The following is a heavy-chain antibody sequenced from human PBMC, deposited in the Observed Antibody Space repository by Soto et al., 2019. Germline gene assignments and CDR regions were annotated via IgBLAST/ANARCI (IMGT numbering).Heavy chain of an antibody. J-gene: IGHJ6*02. D-gene: IGHD6-6*01. CDR2: ISYDGSNK. CDR1: GFTFSSYA. Sequence: QVQLVESGGGVVQPGRSLRLSCAASGFTFSSYAMHWVRQAPGKGLEWVAVISYDGSNKYYADSVKGRFTISRDNSKNTLSMKMNSLRAEDTAVYYWAREYSGSAAHHKCYYYYCCGRDVWGQGTTVTVSS. V-gene: IGHV3-30-3*01. CDR3: AREYSGSAAHHKCYYYYCCGRDV.